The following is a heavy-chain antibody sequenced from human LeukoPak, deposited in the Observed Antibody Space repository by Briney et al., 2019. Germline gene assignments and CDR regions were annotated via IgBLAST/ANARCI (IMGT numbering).Heavy chain of an antibody. J-gene: IGHJ4*02. Sequence: AGGSLRLSCATSGFTFSNYAMSWVRQAPGKGLEWVSIISDSAVGTYYTDSVKGRFTISRDNSKNTLYLQMNSLRAEDTAIYYCAKDYCSSTSCLQKDWGQGTLVTVSS. CDR1: GFTFSNYA. CDR2: ISDSAVGT. V-gene: IGHV3-23*01. D-gene: IGHD2-2*01. CDR3: AKDYCSSTSCLQKD.